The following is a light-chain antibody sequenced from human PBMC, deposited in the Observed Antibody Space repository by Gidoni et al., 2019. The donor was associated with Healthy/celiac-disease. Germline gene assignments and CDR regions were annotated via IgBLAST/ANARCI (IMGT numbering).Light chain of an antibody. V-gene: IGLV2-23*01. CDR1: SSDVGSHNR. CDR3: CSYAGSPEV. Sequence: QSALTQPASVSGSPGQSITISGTGTSSDVGSHNRVSWYQQHPGKAPKLMIYEGSKRPSGVSNRFSCSKSGNTASLTISGLQAEDEADYYCCSYAGSPEVFGGWTKLTVL. J-gene: IGLJ3*02. CDR2: EGS.